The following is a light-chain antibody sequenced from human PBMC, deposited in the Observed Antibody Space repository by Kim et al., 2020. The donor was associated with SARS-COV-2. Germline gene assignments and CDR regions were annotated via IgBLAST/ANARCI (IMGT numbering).Light chain of an antibody. CDR2: GAS. J-gene: IGKJ3*01. CDR3: LKYNTAPFT. CDR1: QGINNY. V-gene: IGKV1-27*01. Sequence: DIQMTQSPSSLSASVGDRVTITCRASQGINNYLAWFQLKPGKVPKLLIYGASTLQSGVRSRFSGSGSGTDFALTISSLQPEGLGTYYCLKYNTAPFTFGPGTKVDIK.